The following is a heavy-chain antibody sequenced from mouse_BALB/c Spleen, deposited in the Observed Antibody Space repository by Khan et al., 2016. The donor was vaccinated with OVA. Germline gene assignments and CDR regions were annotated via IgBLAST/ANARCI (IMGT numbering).Heavy chain of an antibody. J-gene: IGHJ3*01. Sequence: EVQLVESGPSLVKPSQTLSLTCSVTGDSITTGYWNWIRKFPGNKLEYMGYIIYTGYTYYNPSLKSRISLTRHPSNTQYYLQLHSVTDEDTATYYCARSTYRYSCVYWGQGTLVTVSA. CDR1: GDSITTGY. CDR2: IIYTGYT. D-gene: IGHD2-14*01. CDR3: ARSTYRYSCVY. V-gene: IGHV3-8*02.